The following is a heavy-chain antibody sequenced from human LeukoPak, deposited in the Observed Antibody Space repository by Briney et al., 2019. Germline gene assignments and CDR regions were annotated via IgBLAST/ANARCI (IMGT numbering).Heavy chain of an antibody. J-gene: IGHJ4*02. D-gene: IGHD3-22*01. CDR2: INDVSSHI. Sequence: GGSLRLSCAASGFTFNNSAMNWVRQAPGKGLEWVSSINDVSSHIYYADSVKGRFTISRNNANNSVSLQMNNLRAEDTAVYYCARDSTYYLRYGYFDSWGQGILVTVSS. CDR1: GFTFNNSA. CDR3: ARDSTYYLRYGYFDS. V-gene: IGHV3-21*06.